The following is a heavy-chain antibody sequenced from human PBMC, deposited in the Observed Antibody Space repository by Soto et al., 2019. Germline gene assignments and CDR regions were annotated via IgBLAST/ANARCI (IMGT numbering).Heavy chain of an antibody. V-gene: IGHV1-69*13. D-gene: IGHD3-9*01. CDR1: GGTFSSYA. J-gene: IGHJ6*02. CDR2: IIPIFGTA. CDR3: ARILYVILTGYSYYYYYGMDV. Sequence: SVKVSCKASGGTFSSYAISWVRQAPGQGLEWMGGIIPIFGTANYAQKFQGRVTITADESTSTAYMELSSLRSEDTAVYYCARILYVILTGYSYYYYYGMDVWGQGTTVTVS.